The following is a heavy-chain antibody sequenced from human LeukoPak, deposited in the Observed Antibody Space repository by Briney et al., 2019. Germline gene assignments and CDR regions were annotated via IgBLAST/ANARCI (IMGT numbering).Heavy chain of an antibody. CDR3: ARRHDSYQYYYVDV. J-gene: IGHJ6*03. V-gene: IGHV4-38-2*01. CDR2: LYHSDSI. Sequence: PSETLSLTCAVSGYSISSGYYWIWIRQPPGNGLEWIGSLYHSDSIYYNPSLESRVTMSVDTSKNQFSLKLSFVTAADTAVYYCARRHDSYQYYYVDVWGKGTTVTVSS. CDR1: GYSISSGYY.